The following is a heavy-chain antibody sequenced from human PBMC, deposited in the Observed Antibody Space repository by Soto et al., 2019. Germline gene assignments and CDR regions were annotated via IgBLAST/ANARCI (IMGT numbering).Heavy chain of an antibody. Sequence: QVQLQQWGAGLLKPSETLSLTCAVYGGSFSGYYWSWIRQPPGKGLEWIGEINHSGSTNYNPSLNSRVTISVDTSKNQFSLKLSSVTAADTSVYYCARGDGSSSWILLDYWGQGTLVTVSS. CDR3: ARGDGSSSWILLDY. CDR2: INHSGST. CDR1: GGSFSGYY. D-gene: IGHD6-13*01. V-gene: IGHV4-34*01. J-gene: IGHJ4*02.